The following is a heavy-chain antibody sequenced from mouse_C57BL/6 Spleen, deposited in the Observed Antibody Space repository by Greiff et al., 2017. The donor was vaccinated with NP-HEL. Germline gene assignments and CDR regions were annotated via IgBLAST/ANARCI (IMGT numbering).Heavy chain of an antibody. V-gene: IGHV1-19*01. Sequence: EVQLVESGPVLVKPGASVKMSCKASGYTFTDYYMNWVKQSHGKSLEWIGVINPYNGGTSYNQKFKGKATLTVDKSSSTAYMELNSLTSEDSAVYYCARPNYGSSDYAMDYWGQGTSVTVSS. CDR2: INPYNGGT. CDR1: GYTFTDYY. CDR3: ARPNYGSSDYAMDY. D-gene: IGHD1-1*01. J-gene: IGHJ4*01.